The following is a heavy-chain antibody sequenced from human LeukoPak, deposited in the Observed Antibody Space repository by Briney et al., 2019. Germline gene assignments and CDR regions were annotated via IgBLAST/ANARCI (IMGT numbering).Heavy chain of an antibody. D-gene: IGHD5-18*01. CDR3: ARVGVYSYDLDY. V-gene: IGHV3-21*01. CDR2: ISSSSKYI. CDR1: GFTFSSYS. Sequence: GGSLRLSCAASGFTFSSYSMNWVRQAPGKGLEWVSSISSSSKYIYYADSVKGRFTISRDNAKNSLYLQMNRLRAEDTAVYYCARVGVYSYDLDYWGQGTLVTVSS. J-gene: IGHJ4*02.